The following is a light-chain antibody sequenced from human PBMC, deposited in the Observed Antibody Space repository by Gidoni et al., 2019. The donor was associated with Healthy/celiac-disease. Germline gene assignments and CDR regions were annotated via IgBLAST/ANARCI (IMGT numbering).Light chain of an antibody. J-gene: IGKJ1*01. CDR1: QSISSD. V-gene: IGKV1-39*01. CDR2: AAS. Sequence: DIQMTQSPSSLSASVGDRVTITCRASQSISSDLNWYQQKPGKAPKLLIYAASSLQSGVPSRFSGSGSGTDFTLTISSLQPEDFATYYCQQSYSTPPWTFGQWTKVEIK. CDR3: QQSYSTPPWT.